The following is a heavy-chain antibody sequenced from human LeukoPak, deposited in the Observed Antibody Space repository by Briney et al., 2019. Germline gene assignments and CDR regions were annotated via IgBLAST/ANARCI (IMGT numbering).Heavy chain of an antibody. CDR2: IIPIFGIA. CDR1: GGTFSSHA. D-gene: IGHD4-17*01. V-gene: IGHV1-69*04. J-gene: IGHJ4*02. CDR3: ARVVTVTTWQSFDY. Sequence: GASVKVSCKASGGTFSSHAISWVRQAPGQGLEWMGRIIPIFGIANYAQKFQGRVTITADKSTSTAYMELSSLRSEDTAVYYYARVVTVTTWQSFDYWGQGTLVTVSS.